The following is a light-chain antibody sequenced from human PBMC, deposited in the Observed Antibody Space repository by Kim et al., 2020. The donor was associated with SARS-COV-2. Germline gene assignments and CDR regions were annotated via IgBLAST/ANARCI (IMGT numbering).Light chain of an antibody. Sequence: APIHCKSSQSVLNSPNNKNYLAWYQQKPGQPPKVLIYWASIRESGVPDRFSGSGSGTDFTLTISSLQAEDVAVYYCQQYYSTPYTFGQGTKLEI. V-gene: IGKV4-1*01. CDR2: WAS. CDR3: QQYYSTPYT. CDR1: QSVLNSPNNKNY. J-gene: IGKJ2*01.